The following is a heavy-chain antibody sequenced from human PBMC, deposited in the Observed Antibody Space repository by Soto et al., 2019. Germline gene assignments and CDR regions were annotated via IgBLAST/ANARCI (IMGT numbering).Heavy chain of an antibody. Sequence: SGPTLVHPTQTLTLTCTFSGFSLTTSGAGVGWIRQPPGRALEWLALIYWDDNKHYSPSPSSRLTITKDTSKNQVVLTMTDMDPVDTATYYCVHEGDSAEDYWGQGTLVTVSS. CDR2: IYWDDNK. CDR1: GFSLTTSGAG. V-gene: IGHV2-5*02. D-gene: IGHD1-26*01. CDR3: VHEGDSAEDY. J-gene: IGHJ4*02.